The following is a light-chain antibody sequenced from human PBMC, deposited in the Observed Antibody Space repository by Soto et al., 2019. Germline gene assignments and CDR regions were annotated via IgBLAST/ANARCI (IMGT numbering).Light chain of an antibody. CDR3: QQYNKWPPYT. Sequence: EIVMTQSPANLSVSPGERATLSCRASQSVSSNLAWYQQKPGQGPRLLIYGASTRATSIPARFSGSGSATDYTLTINCRKSEDFEIYYCQQYNKWPPYTCGQRTKLEIK. CDR2: GAS. CDR1: QSVSSN. J-gene: IGKJ2*01. V-gene: IGKV3-15*01.